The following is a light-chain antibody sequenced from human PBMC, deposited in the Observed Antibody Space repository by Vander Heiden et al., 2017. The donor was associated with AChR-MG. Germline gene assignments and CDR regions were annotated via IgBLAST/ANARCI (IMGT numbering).Light chain of an antibody. V-gene: IGKV1-39*01. J-gene: IGKJ3*01. CDR2: AAS. CDR1: EGISSY. Sequence: DIQMTQSPSSLSASVGDRVTITCRASEGISSYLNWYQQKPGKAPKLLIYAASYLQGGVPSRFSGSGSGTDFTLTISSLQPEDVAAYYCQQSYSSPFTFGPGTKVDIK. CDR3: QQSYSSPFT.